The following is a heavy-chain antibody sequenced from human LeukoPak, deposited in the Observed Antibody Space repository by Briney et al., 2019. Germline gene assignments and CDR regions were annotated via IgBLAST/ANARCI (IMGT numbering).Heavy chain of an antibody. CDR2: INHSGSP. J-gene: IGHJ4*02. V-gene: IGHV4-34*01. CDR3: ARETYYYDSSGYYEAGY. Sequence: PSETLSLTCAVYGGSFSDYYWTWIRQPPGKGLEWIGEINHSGSPNNNPSLKSRVSISFDTSKNQFSLKLSSVTAADTAVYYCARETYYYDSSGYYEAGYWGQGTLVTVSS. D-gene: IGHD3-22*01. CDR1: GGSFSDYY.